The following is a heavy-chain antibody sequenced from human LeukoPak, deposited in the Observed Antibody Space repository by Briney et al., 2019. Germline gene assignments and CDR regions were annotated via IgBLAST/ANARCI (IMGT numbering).Heavy chain of an antibody. J-gene: IGHJ4*02. CDR2: LNHSRSI. Sequence: SETLSLTCAVYGGSFSGYYWSWIRQPPGKGLEWIGELNHSRSINYNPSLKSRVTISVDTSKNQLPLKFSSVTAAHTPGYCCAGVVVAATSIGSVDYWGQGTLVTVSS. V-gene: IGHV4-34*01. CDR1: GGSFSGYY. D-gene: IGHD2-15*01. CDR3: AGVVVAATSIGSVDY.